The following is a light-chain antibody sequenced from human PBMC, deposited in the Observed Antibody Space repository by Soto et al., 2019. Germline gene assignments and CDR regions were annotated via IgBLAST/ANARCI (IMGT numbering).Light chain of an antibody. CDR3: QQYNNWPPLT. CDR1: QSVSSN. Sequence: EIVMTQSPATLSVSPGERATLSCRASQSVSSNLAWYQQKPGQAPRLLIYDASTRATGIPARFSGSGSGTDFTLTISSLQSEDFAVYYCQQYNNWPPLTFGGGTKV. J-gene: IGKJ4*01. CDR2: DAS. V-gene: IGKV3-15*01.